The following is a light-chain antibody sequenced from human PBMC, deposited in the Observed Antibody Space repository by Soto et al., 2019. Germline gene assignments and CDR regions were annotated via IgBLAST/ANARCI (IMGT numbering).Light chain of an antibody. CDR1: QSVSSY. J-gene: IGKJ1*01. V-gene: IGKV1-39*01. CDR3: QQSYSRPRT. Sequence: DVHTPHTLMSRYGCLAYRDTVPCGASQSVSSYLNWYQQKPGKAPKLLIYAASTLHSGVPSRFSGSGSGTDFTLTISSLQSEDFATYYCQQSYSRPRTFGEGTKVDIK. CDR2: AAS.